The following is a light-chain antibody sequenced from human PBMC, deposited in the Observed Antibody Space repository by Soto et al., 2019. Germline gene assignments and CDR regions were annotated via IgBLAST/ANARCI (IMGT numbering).Light chain of an antibody. J-gene: IGKJ4*01. CDR3: QQFNNSPLT. Sequence: TQSPSTLSLSPGERATLSCRASQSLRNNYLAWYQQKPGQTPRLLIHSASSRATGIPDRFSGSGSGTDFTLTISRLEPEDFAVYYCQQFNNSPLTFGGGTKVEIK. V-gene: IGKV3-20*01. CDR1: QSLRNNY. CDR2: SAS.